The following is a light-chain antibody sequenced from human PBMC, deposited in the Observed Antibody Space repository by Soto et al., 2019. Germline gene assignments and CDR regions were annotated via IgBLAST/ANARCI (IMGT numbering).Light chain of an antibody. J-gene: IGLJ1*01. Sequence: QSALTQPASVSGSHGQSITISCPGNSSDVGGYNYVSWYQQHPGKAPKLMIYDVSNRPSGFSNRFSGSKSGNTASLTISGLQAEDEADYYCSSYTSSSTLYVFGTGTKLTVL. V-gene: IGLV2-14*01. CDR1: SSDVGGYNY. CDR3: SSYTSSSTLYV. CDR2: DVS.